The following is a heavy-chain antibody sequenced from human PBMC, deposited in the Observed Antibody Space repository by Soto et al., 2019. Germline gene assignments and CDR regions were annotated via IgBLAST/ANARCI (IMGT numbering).Heavy chain of an antibody. V-gene: IGHV4-39*01. J-gene: IGHJ4*02. CDR3: ARQKDYYDSSGDSYFDY. CDR1: GVSISRSSYF. CDR2: IHYSGST. D-gene: IGHD3-22*01. Sequence: PSETLSLTCTVSGVSISRSSYFWGWIRQPPGKGLEWIGSIHYSGSTYYNPSLKSRVTISVDTSKNQFSLKLSSVTAADTAVYYCARQKDYYDSSGDSYFDYWGQGTLVTVSS.